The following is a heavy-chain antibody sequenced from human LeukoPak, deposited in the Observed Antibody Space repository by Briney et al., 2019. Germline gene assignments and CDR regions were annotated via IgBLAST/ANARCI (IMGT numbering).Heavy chain of an antibody. V-gene: IGHV4-34*01. CDR2: INHSGST. J-gene: IGHJ3*02. CDR1: GGSFSGYY. D-gene: IGHD4-17*01. CDR3: ARPHYPYGDYRKEDAFDI. Sequence: SSETLSLTCAVYGGSFSGYYWSWIRQPPGKGLEWVGEINHSGSTNYNPSLKSRVTISVDTSKNQFSLKQSSVTAADTAVYYCARPHYPYGDYRKEDAFDIWGQGTMVTVSS.